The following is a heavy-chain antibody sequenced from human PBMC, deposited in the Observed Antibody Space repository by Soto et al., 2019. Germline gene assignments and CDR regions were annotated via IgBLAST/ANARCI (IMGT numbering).Heavy chain of an antibody. J-gene: IGHJ6*02. CDR3: ARDLTVAGNLVGSHYGMDV. Sequence: ASVKVSCKASGYTFTSYAMHWVRQAPGQRLEWMGWINAGNGNTKYSQKFQGRVTITRDTSASTAYMELSSLRSEDTAVYYCARDLTVAGNLVGSHYGMDVWGQGTTVTVSS. CDR1: GYTFTSYA. CDR2: INAGNGNT. D-gene: IGHD6-19*01. V-gene: IGHV1-3*01.